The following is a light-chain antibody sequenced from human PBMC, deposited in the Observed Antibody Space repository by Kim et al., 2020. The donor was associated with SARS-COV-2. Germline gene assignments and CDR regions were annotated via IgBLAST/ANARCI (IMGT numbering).Light chain of an antibody. CDR2: GAS. CDR1: QSVSGD. V-gene: IGKV3-15*01. J-gene: IGKJ2*01. CDR3: QQYNDWPLYT. Sequence: EIVMTQSPATLSLSPGDRATLSCRASQSVSGDLAWYQQKPGQAPRLLLYGASARATGIPTRFSGSGSGTDFTLTISSLQSEDFAVYFCQQYNDWPLYTFGRGTNWRSN.